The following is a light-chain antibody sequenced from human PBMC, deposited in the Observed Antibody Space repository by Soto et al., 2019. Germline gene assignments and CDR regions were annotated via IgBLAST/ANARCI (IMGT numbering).Light chain of an antibody. CDR2: DAS. V-gene: IGKV1-5*01. Sequence: DILMSQSPSTLSASVGDRLTITCRASQNIDTVLAWYQQKPGKAPNLLIYDASSLESGVSSRLRGSGSGTELTLTISSMKTDDFATYYCQQYNGYSRTFGQGTKVDIK. CDR1: QNIDTV. J-gene: IGKJ1*01. CDR3: QQYNGYSRT.